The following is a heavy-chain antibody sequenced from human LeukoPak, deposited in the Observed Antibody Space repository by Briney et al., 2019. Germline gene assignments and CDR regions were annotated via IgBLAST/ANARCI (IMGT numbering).Heavy chain of an antibody. V-gene: IGHV3-21*01. Sequence: GGSLRLSCAASGFTFSSYSMNWVRQAPGKGLEWFSSISSSSSYIYYADSVKGRFTISKDNAKNSLYLQMNSLRAEDTAVYYCARGGITGDAFDIWGQGTMVTVSS. J-gene: IGHJ3*02. CDR1: GFTFSSYS. D-gene: IGHD1-14*01. CDR2: ISSSSSYI. CDR3: ARGGITGDAFDI.